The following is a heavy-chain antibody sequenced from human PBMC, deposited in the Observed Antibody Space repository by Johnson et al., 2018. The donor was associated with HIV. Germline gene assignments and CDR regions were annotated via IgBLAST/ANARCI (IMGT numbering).Heavy chain of an antibody. J-gene: IGHJ3*02. Sequence: QVQLVDSAGGVVQPGGSLILSCAASGFTFSSYGMHWVRQAPGKGLEWVAFIRYDGSNKYYADSVKGRFTISRDNSKNTLYLQMNSLRAEDMAVYYCARGTVCGGDCYSRAFDIWGQGTMVTVSS. V-gene: IGHV3-30*02. D-gene: IGHD2-21*02. CDR1: GFTFSSYG. CDR2: IRYDGSNK. CDR3: ARGTVCGGDCYSRAFDI.